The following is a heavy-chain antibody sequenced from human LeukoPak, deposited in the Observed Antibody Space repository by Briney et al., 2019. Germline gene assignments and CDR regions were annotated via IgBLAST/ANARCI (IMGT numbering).Heavy chain of an antibody. Sequence: ASVKVSCKASDYTFSSYGIHWVRQAPGQGPEWMGWISAYNGNRDYALKFQGRVTMATDTSTNTAQMELRSLRSDDTAVYYCARGPSHYFGAGSAPKDLDYWGQGTLVIVSS. CDR3: ARGPSHYFGAGSAPKDLDY. V-gene: IGHV1-18*01. CDR1: DYTFSSYG. CDR2: ISAYNGNR. J-gene: IGHJ4*02. D-gene: IGHD3-10*01.